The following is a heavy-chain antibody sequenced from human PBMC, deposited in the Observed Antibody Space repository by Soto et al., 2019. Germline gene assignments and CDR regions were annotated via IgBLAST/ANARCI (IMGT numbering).Heavy chain of an antibody. CDR2: IYSGGAT. J-gene: IGHJ2*01. Sequence: EVQLVESGGDLVQPGGSLRLSCAASGFTVSSYYVSWVRQAPGMGLESVSLIYSGGATYYADSVQGRFTISRDNSKNTLYLQMNSLRAEDTAVYYCAMGFGEWYFDLWGRGTLVTVSS. CDR3: AMGFGEWYFDL. CDR1: GFTVSSYY. V-gene: IGHV3-66*01. D-gene: IGHD1-26*01.